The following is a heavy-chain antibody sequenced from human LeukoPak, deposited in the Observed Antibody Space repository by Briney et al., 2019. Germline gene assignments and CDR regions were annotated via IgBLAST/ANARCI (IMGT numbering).Heavy chain of an antibody. J-gene: IGHJ6*02. CDR2: IWYDGSKK. CDR3: ATDKDFAPDV. V-gene: IGHV3-33*01. Sequence: PGGSLRLSCAVSGFTFSSYDMHWVRQAPGKGLEWVAVIWYDGSKKYYADSVKGRFTISRDISKNTLSLQMNSLRAEDTAVYYCATDKDFAPDVWGQGTTVTVSS. CDR1: GFTFSSYD. D-gene: IGHD2-15*01.